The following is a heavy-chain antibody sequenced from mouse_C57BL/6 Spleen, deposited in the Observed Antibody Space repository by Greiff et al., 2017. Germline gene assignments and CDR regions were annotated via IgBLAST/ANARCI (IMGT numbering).Heavy chain of an antibody. CDR1: GYTFTSYW. D-gene: IGHD2-4*01. V-gene: IGHV1-64*01. CDR2: IHPNSGST. CDR3: ARHYDYEDYAMDY. Sequence: QVQLQQPGAELVKPGASVKLSCKASGYTFTSYWMHWVKQRPGQGLEWIGMIHPNSGSTNYNEKFKSKATLTVDKSSSTAYMQLSSLTSEDSAVYYCARHYDYEDYAMDYWGQGTSVTVSS. J-gene: IGHJ4*01.